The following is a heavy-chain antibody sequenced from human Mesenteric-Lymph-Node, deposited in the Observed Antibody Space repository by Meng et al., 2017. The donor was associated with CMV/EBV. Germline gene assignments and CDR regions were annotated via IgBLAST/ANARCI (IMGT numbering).Heavy chain of an antibody. CDR1: GGSISSSSYY. J-gene: IGHJ5*02. Sequence: QLQLQESGPGLVKPSETLSATCPVSGGSISSSSYYWGWIRQPPGKGLEWIGSIYYSGSTYYNPSLKSRVTISVDTSKNQFSLKLSSVTAADTAVYYCARPHYYGSGSSPWFDPWGQGTLVTVSS. V-gene: IGHV4-39*01. CDR2: IYYSGST. CDR3: ARPHYYGSGSSPWFDP. D-gene: IGHD3-10*01.